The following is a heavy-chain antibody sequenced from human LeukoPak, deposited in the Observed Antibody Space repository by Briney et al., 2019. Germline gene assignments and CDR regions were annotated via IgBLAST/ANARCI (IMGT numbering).Heavy chain of an antibody. D-gene: IGHD3-16*01. Sequence: GGSLRLSCSASGFTFSDYDMNWVRQAPGKGLEWVASISYLSSHVYYGDSVKGRFTISRDNAKNSLYLQMNSLGAEDTAIYYCGRAFPPLRTSSAGDLWGQGILVTVSS. CDR2: ISYLSSHV. J-gene: IGHJ4*02. V-gene: IGHV3-21*01. CDR1: GFTFSDYD. CDR3: GRAFPPLRTSSAGDL.